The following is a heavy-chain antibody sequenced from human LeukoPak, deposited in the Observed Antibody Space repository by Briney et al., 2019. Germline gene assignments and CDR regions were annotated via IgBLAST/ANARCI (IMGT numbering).Heavy chain of an antibody. CDR2: ISPNSGGT. Sequence: GASVKVSCKASGYTFTGYYMHWVRQAPGQGLEWMGWISPNSGGTNYAQKFQGRVTMTRDTSISTAYMELSRLRSDDTAVYYCARVPILPAEEPPTAGMDVWGQGTTVTVSS. D-gene: IGHD1-14*01. CDR3: ARVPILPAEEPPTAGMDV. J-gene: IGHJ6*02. CDR1: GYTFTGYY. V-gene: IGHV1-2*02.